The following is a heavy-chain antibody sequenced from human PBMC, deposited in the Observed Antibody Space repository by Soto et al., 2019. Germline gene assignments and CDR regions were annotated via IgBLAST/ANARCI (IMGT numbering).Heavy chain of an antibody. J-gene: IGHJ3*02. D-gene: IGHD2-15*01. CDR3: ARGGVVVVAATSLAFAI. CDR1: GFTFSSYA. Sequence: GGSLRLSCAASGFTFSSYAMHWVRQAPGKGLEYVSTISRNGGSTYYANSVKGRFTISRDNSKNTLYLQMGSLRAEDMAVYYCARGGVVVVAATSLAFAIWGQGTMVTVS. CDR2: ISRNGGST. V-gene: IGHV3-64*01.